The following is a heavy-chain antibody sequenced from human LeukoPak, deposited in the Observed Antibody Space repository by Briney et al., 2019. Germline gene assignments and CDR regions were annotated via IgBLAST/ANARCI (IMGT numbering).Heavy chain of an antibody. J-gene: IGHJ4*02. Sequence: TSETLSLTCAVYGGSFSGYYWIWIPQPPGKGLEWLGEINHSGSTHYNPSLKRRVNISIDTSKNQFSLNLSSVTAADTAVYYCARALLWFGELSFDYWGQATLVTVSS. CDR3: ARALLWFGELSFDY. CDR2: INHSGST. D-gene: IGHD3-10*01. V-gene: IGHV4-34*01. CDR1: GGSFSGYY.